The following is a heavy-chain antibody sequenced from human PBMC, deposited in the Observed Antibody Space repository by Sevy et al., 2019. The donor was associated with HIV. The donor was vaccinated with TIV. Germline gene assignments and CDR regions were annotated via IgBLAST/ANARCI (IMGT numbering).Heavy chain of an antibody. Sequence: GGSLRLSCAVSGFTFSSHAMGWVRQAPGKGLEWVSAISDSGTTTYYEDSVKGRFTISRDNSKNTLYLQMDGLSAEDTAIYYCARAFTGGYQQPFDYWGQGTLVTVSS. CDR1: GFTFSSHA. V-gene: IGHV3-23*01. CDR2: ISDSGTTT. CDR3: ARAFTGGYQQPFDY. J-gene: IGHJ4*02. D-gene: IGHD1-26*01.